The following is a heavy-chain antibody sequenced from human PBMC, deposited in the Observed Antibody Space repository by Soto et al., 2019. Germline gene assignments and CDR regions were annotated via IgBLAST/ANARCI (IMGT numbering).Heavy chain of an antibody. CDR2: ISGSGGST. CDR3: AKSARPQDVYYYGMDV. CDR1: GFTFSSYA. Sequence: GGSLRLSCAASGFTFSSYAMSWVRQAPGKGLEWVSAISGSGGSTYYADSVKGRFTISRDNSKNTLYLQMNSLRAEDTAVYYCAKSARPQDVYYYGMDVWGQGTTVTV. V-gene: IGHV3-23*01. J-gene: IGHJ6*02.